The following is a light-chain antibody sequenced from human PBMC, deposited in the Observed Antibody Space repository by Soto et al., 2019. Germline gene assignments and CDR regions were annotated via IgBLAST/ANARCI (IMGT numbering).Light chain of an antibody. CDR3: QQYHTVPYT. CDR2: DAS. CDR1: QSISIW. V-gene: IGKV1-5*01. Sequence: DIQMTQSPSTLSASVGDRVTITCRARQSISIWLAWYQQKPGKAPKLLIYDASILESGVPSRFSGSGSGTEFTLTISSLQPDDFATYYCQQYHTVPYTFGQGTRLEIK. J-gene: IGKJ5*01.